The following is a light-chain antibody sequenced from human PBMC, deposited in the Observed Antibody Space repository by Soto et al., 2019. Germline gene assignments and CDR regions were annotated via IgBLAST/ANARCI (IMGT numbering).Light chain of an antibody. CDR2: AAA. CDR3: QQYGSSPWT. CDR1: QSVSSNS. J-gene: IGKJ1*01. V-gene: IGKV3-20*01. Sequence: IVLTQSPDTLSLSPGDRATLSCRATQSVSSNSLARYQQKPGQAPRLLIYAAATRATGIPDRFSGSGSGTDFTLTISRLEPEDFAVYCCQQYGSSPWTFGQGTKVDI.